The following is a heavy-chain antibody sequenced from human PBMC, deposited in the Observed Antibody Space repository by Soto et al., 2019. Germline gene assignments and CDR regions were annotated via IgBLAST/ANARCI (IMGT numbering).Heavy chain of an antibody. CDR2: IIPIFGTA. CDR3: ARTNWNYGGYFDY. V-gene: IGHV1-69*13. CDR1: GGTFSSYA. Sequence: GASVKVSCKASGGTFSSYAISWVRQAPGQGLEWMGGIIPIFGTANYAQKFQGRVTITADESTSTAYMELSSLRSEDTAVYYCARTNWNYGGYFDYWGQGTLVTVSS. J-gene: IGHJ4*02. D-gene: IGHD1-7*01.